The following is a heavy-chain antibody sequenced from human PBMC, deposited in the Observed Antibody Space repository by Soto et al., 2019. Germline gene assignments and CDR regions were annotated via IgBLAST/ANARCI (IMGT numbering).Heavy chain of an antibody. CDR2: IDGSSNYR. J-gene: IGHJ3*02. D-gene: IGHD2-21*02. CDR3: ASHGRINVTDDGFDS. CDR1: GFTLSSYT. V-gene: IGHV3-21*01. Sequence: VGSLRLSCAASGFTLSSYTMNWVRQAPGKGLQWVSSIDGSSNYRYYADSLRGRFTISRDNAKNSLYLEMSSLRAEDTATYYCASHGRINVTDDGFDSWGQGTVVTVSS.